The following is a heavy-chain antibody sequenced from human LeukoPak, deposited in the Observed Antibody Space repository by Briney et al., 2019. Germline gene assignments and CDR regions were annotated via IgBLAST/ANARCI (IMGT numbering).Heavy chain of an antibody. V-gene: IGHV4-59*12. CDR3: ARAAHYDVLTGYSKPSPFDY. Sequence: SETLSLTCTVSGGSISTYYWSWIRQPPGKGPEWIGYIYSSGSTNYNPSLKSRVTISVDTSKNQFSLKLNSVTAADTAVYYCARAAHYDVLTGYSKPSPFDYWGQGTLVTVSS. CDR1: GGSISTYY. D-gene: IGHD3-9*01. J-gene: IGHJ4*02. CDR2: IYSSGST.